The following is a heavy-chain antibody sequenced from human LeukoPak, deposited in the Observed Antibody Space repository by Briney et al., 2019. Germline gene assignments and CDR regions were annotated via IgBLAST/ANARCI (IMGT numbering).Heavy chain of an antibody. V-gene: IGHV4-39*07. CDR3: ARVGTWFGELLGLFDY. CDR1: GGSISSSSYY. CDR2: IYYSGST. Sequence: SETLSLTCTVSGGSISSSSYYWGWIRQPPGKGLEWIGSIYYSGSTYYNPSLKSRVTISVDTSKNQFSLKLSSVTAADTAVYYCARVGTWFGELLGLFDYWGQGTLVTISS. J-gene: IGHJ4*02. D-gene: IGHD3-10*01.